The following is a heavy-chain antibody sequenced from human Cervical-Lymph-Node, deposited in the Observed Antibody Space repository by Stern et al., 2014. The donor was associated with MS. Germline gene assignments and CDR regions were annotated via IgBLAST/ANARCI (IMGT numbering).Heavy chain of an antibody. CDR1: GLTFSTHY. V-gene: IGHV3-11*06. Sequence: VQLVESGGGLVKPGGPLRLSCAAPGLTFSTHYMSWIRQAPGKGLDWVSYITSSSTYTNYADSVKGRFTISRDNAKNSLYLQMNSLRVEDTAVYYCARIPRGYSYDQYYFDYWGQGTLVTVSS. D-gene: IGHD5-18*01. CDR2: ITSSSTYT. J-gene: IGHJ4*02. CDR3: ARIPRGYSYDQYYFDY.